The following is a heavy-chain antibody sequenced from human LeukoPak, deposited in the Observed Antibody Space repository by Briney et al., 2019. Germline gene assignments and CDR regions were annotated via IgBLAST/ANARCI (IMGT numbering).Heavy chain of an antibody. V-gene: IGHV5-10-1*01. D-gene: IGHD2-15*01. J-gene: IGHJ6*02. Sequence: GESLKISCKGSGYSFTSYWISWVRQMPGKGLEWMGRIDPSDSYTNYSPSFQGHVTISADKSISTAYLEWSSLKASDTAMYYCASGGYCSGGSCYSHYYYYGMDVWGQGTTVTVSS. CDR2: IDPSDSYT. CDR1: GYSFTSYW. CDR3: ASGGYCSGGSCYSHYYYYGMDV.